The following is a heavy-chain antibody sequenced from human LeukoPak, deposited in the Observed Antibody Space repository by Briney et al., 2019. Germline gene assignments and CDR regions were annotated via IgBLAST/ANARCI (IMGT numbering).Heavy chain of an antibody. CDR2: ISGSGGST. J-gene: IGHJ6*03. D-gene: IGHD3-9*01. CDR1: GFTFSSYG. CDR3: ATRGYDILTGAYYYMDV. Sequence: GGSLRLSCAASGFTFSSYGMSWVRQAPGKGLEWVSAISGSGGSTYYADSVEGRFTISRDNSKNTLYLQMNSLRAEDTAAYYCATRGYDILTGAYYYMDVWGKGTTVTISS. V-gene: IGHV3-23*01.